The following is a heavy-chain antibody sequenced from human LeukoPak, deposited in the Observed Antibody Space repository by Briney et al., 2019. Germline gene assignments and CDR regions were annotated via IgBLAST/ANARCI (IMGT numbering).Heavy chain of an antibody. J-gene: IGHJ4*02. CDR3: ARDPSGSYYVDY. CDR2: ISSSSSYI. D-gene: IGHD1-26*01. Sequence: KTGGSLRLSCAASGFTFSSSSMNWVRQAPGKGLEWVSSISSSSSYIYYADSVKGRFTISRDNAKNSLYLQMNSLRAEDTAVYYCARDPSGSYYVDYWGQGTLVTVSS. CDR1: GFTFSSSS. V-gene: IGHV3-21*01.